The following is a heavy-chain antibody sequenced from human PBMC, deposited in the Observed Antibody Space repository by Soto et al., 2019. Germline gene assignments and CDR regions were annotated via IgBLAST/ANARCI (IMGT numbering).Heavy chain of an antibody. CDR1: GFTVSSKY. J-gene: IGHJ6*04. CDR2: IQSGGPT. V-gene: IGHV3-66*01. CDR3: ARDDVLCDGGRCYGVPLDV. D-gene: IGHD2-15*01. Sequence: EVHLVESGGGLVQPGGSLRLSCAASGFTVSSKYMSWVRQAPGKGLEWVSLIQSGGPTYYADSVKGRFTISRDTSENTVHLQMDSLRAEDTAVYYCARDDVLCDGGRCYGVPLDVLGKGTTVTVSS.